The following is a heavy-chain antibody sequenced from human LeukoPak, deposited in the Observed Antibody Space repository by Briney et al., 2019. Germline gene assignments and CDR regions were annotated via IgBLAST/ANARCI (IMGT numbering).Heavy chain of an antibody. V-gene: IGHV3-53*01. CDR3: AREAPCGGDCRPSYYFDY. D-gene: IGHD2-21*02. CDR1: GFTVSSNY. J-gene: IGHJ4*02. Sequence: GGSLRLSCAASGFTVSSNYMSWVRQAPGKGLEWVSVIYSGGSTYYADSVKGRFTISRDNSKNTLYLQMNSLRAEDTAVYCCAREAPCGGDCRPSYYFDYWGQGTLVTVSS. CDR2: IYSGGST.